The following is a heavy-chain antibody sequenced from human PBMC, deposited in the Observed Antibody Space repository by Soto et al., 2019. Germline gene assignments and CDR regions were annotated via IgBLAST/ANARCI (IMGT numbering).Heavy chain of an antibody. CDR1: GYIFATYW. V-gene: IGHV5-51*01. CDR3: ARLGFNYDFLSGYYNVHHYYGIDV. D-gene: IGHD3-3*01. J-gene: IGHJ6*02. Sequence: GESLKISCKGSGYIFATYWIVWVRQMPGKGLEWMGIIHPGDSETRYSPSFQGQVTISADKSISTAYVQWSRLKASDTATYYCARLGFNYDFLSGYYNVHHYYGIDVWGQGTTVTVSS. CDR2: IHPGDSET.